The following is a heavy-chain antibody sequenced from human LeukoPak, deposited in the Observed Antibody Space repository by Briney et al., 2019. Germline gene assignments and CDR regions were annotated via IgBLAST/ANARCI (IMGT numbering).Heavy chain of an antibody. D-gene: IGHD5-18*01. J-gene: IGHJ4*02. CDR2: IYSGGST. Sequence: GGSLRLSCAASGFTVSTNYMSWVRQAPGKGLEWVSVIYSGGSTYYADSVKGRFTISRDNSKNTLYLRMNSLRAEDTAVYYCARERINSYGSPFGYWGQGTLVTVSS. V-gene: IGHV3-53*01. CDR1: GFTVSTNY. CDR3: ARERINSYGSPFGY.